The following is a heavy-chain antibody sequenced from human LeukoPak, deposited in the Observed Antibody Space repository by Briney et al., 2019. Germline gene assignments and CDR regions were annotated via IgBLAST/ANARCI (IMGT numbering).Heavy chain of an antibody. Sequence: GGSLRLSCAAAQSTFYSYWMHWVRLVPGKGLAWVSRVNSDGTSTTYADSVKGRFTVSRDNAQNTLYLLMDSLRVDDTAVYYCAGGGFSGFDHWGQGILVTVSS. CDR1: QSTFYSYW. J-gene: IGHJ4*02. V-gene: IGHV3-74*03. CDR3: AGGGFSGFDH. CDR2: VNSDGTST. D-gene: IGHD4-23*01.